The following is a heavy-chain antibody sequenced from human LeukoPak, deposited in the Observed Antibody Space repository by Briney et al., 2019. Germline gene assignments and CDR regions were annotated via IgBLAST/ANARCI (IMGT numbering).Heavy chain of an antibody. D-gene: IGHD3-22*01. CDR2: INPNSGGT. J-gene: IGHJ4*02. Sequence: GASVKVSCKASGYTFTGYYMHWVRQAPGQGLEWMGWINPNSGGTNYAQKFQGRVTMTRDTSISTAYMELSRLRSDDTAVYYCATFRITMIVVAPRYFDYWGQGTLVTVSS. CDR3: ATFRITMIVVAPRYFDY. CDR1: GYTFTGYY. V-gene: IGHV1-2*02.